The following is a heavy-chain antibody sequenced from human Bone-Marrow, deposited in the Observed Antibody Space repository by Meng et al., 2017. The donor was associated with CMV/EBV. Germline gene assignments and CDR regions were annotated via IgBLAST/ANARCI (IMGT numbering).Heavy chain of an antibody. Sequence: ESLKISCAVYGGSFSGYYWSWIRQPPGKGLEWIGEINHSGSTNYNPSLKSRVTISVDTSKNQFSLKLSSVTAADTAVYYCARYCSSTSCSDAFDIWGQGPMVTVSS. CDR2: INHSGST. CDR1: GGSFSGYY. V-gene: IGHV4-34*01. D-gene: IGHD2-2*01. J-gene: IGHJ3*02. CDR3: ARYCSSTSCSDAFDI.